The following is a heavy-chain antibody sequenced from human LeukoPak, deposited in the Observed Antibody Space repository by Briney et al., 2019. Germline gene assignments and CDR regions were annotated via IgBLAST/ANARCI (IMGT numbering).Heavy chain of an antibody. Sequence: SETLSLTCAVSGYSISSGYYWGWIRQPPGKGLEWIGSTYHSGSTYYNPSLKSRVTISVDTSKNQFSLKLSSVTAADTAVYYCARHRIAVAAPFDYWGQGTLVTVSS. V-gene: IGHV4-38-2*01. CDR1: GYSISSGYY. CDR2: TYHSGST. J-gene: IGHJ4*02. CDR3: ARHRIAVAAPFDY. D-gene: IGHD6-19*01.